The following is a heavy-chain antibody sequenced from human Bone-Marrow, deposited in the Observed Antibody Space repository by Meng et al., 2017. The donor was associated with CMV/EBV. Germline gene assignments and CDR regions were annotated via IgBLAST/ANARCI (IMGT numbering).Heavy chain of an antibody. D-gene: IGHD6-19*01. V-gene: IGHV1-69*05. Sequence: SVKVSCKASGGTFSGYAISWVRQAPGQGLEWMGGIIPIFGTANYAQKFQGRVTITTDESTSTAYMELSSLRSEDTAVYYCARAVAGTYYFDYWGQGTLVTVSS. J-gene: IGHJ4*02. CDR3: ARAVAGTYYFDY. CDR2: IIPIFGTA. CDR1: GGTFSGYA.